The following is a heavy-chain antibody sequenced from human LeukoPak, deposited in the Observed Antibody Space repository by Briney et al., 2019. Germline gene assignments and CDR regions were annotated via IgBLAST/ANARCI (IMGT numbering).Heavy chain of an antibody. V-gene: IGHV3-7*03. CDR3: ARRGLNGGYVNYFDY. Sequence: GGSLRLSCAASGFTFSSYWMSWVRQAPGKGLEWVANIKQDGSEKYYVDSVKGRFTISRDNAKNSLYLQMNSLRAEDTAVYYCARRGLNGGYVNYFDYWGQGTLVTVSS. CDR2: IKQDGSEK. J-gene: IGHJ4*02. D-gene: IGHD5-12*01. CDR1: GFTFSSYW.